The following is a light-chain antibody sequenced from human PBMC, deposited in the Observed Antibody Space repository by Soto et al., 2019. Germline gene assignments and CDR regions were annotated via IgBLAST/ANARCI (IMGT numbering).Light chain of an antibody. Sequence: QSVLTQPASVSGSPGQSITISCTGTSSDIGGYNYISWYQQLPGKAPKFIIYDVRNRPSGVSNRFSGSRSGNTASLTISGLQAEDEADYYFSSYTSSSTVIFGGGTKLTVL. J-gene: IGLJ2*01. CDR2: DVR. V-gene: IGLV2-14*01. CDR3: SSYTSSSTVI. CDR1: SSDIGGYNY.